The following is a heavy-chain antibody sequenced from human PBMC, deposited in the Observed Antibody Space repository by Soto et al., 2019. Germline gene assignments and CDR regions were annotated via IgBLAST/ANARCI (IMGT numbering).Heavy chain of an antibody. CDR1: GITVNNNY. CDR2: IYSGGST. V-gene: IGHV3-66*01. Sequence: PGGSLRLSCAASGITVNNNYMSWVRQAPGKGLEWVSVIYSGGSTAYADSVKGRFTISRDNPKNTVYLQMNGLRAEDTAVYYCARDVGVWGRGTTVTVSS. CDR3: ARDVGV. J-gene: IGHJ6*04.